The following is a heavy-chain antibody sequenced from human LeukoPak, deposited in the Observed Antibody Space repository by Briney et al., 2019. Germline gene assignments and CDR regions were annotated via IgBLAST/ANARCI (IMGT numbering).Heavy chain of an antibody. CDR3: AGTLALTVAGLNYFDY. J-gene: IGHJ4*02. D-gene: IGHD6-19*01. V-gene: IGHV3-21*01. CDR2: ISSSSSYI. Sequence: GGSLRLSCATSGFIFSSDSMIWVRQAPGKGLEWVSSISSSSSYIYYADSVKGRFTISRDNAKNSLYLQMNSLRAEDTAVYYCAGTLALTVAGLNYFDYWGPGTLVTVSS. CDR1: GFIFSSDS.